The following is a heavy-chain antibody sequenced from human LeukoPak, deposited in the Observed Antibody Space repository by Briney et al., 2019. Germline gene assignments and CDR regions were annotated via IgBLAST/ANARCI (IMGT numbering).Heavy chain of an antibody. CDR1: GGSISSHY. D-gene: IGHD3-22*01. V-gene: IGHV4-59*11. CDR2: IYYSGST. CDR3: ARSASYYDSSGYGGLFDY. Sequence: SETLSLTCTVSGGSISSHYWSWIRQPPGKGPEWIGYIYYSGSTNYNPSLKSRVTISVDTSKNQFSLKLSSVTAADTAVYYCARSASYYDSSGYGGLFDYWGQGTLVTVSS. J-gene: IGHJ4*02.